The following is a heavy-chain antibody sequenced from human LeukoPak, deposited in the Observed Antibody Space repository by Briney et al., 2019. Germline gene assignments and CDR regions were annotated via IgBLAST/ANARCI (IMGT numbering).Heavy chain of an antibody. V-gene: IGHV1-46*01. Sequence: ASVTVSCKASGYTFTSYYMHWVRQAPGQGLEWMGIINPSGGSTSYAQKFQGRVTMTRDTSTSTVYMELSSLRSEDTAVYYCARDGPDGIVGATTENNYFDYWGQGTLVTVSS. CDR3: ARDGPDGIVGATTENNYFDY. CDR1: GYTFTSYY. CDR2: INPSGGST. D-gene: IGHD1-26*01. J-gene: IGHJ4*02.